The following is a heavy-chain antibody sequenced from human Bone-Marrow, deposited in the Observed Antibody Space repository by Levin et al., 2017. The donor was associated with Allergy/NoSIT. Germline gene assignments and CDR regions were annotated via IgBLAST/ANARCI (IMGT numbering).Heavy chain of an antibody. D-gene: IGHD6-13*01. CDR3: AKVESPETAAAYYYYYYHGMDV. V-gene: IGHV3-23*01. CDR2: ISGSGGSI. CDR1: GFTFSNYA. Sequence: QPGGSLRLSCTASGFTFSNYAMSWVRQAPGKGLEWVSVISGSGGSIYYTDSVKGRFTISRDNSKNTLYLQMNSLRAEDTAIFYCAKVESPETAAAYYYYYYHGMDVWGQGTTVTVSS. J-gene: IGHJ6*02.